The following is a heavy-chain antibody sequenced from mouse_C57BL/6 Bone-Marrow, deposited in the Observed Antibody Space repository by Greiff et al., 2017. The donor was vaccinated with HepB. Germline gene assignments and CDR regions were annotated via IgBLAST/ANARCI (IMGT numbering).Heavy chain of an antibody. CDR1: GYAFSSSW. CDR3: ARSLLLRYFDY. V-gene: IGHV1-82*01. J-gene: IGHJ2*01. D-gene: IGHD1-1*01. Sequence: QVLLQQSGPELVKPGASVKISCKASGYAFSSSWMNWVKQRPGKGLEWIGRIYPGDGDTNYNGKFKGKATLTADKSSSTAYMQLSSLTSEDSAVYFCARSLLLRYFDYWGQGTTLTVSS. CDR2: IYPGDGDT.